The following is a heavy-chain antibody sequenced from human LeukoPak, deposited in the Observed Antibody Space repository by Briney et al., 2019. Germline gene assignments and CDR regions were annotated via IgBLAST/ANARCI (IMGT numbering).Heavy chain of an antibody. Sequence: SETLSLTCTVSGGSISSGSYYWSWIRQPAGKGLEWIGRIYTSGSTNYNPSLKSRATISVDTSKNQFSLKLSSVTAADTAVYYCARSLGITGTPYDYWGQGTLVTVSS. J-gene: IGHJ4*02. V-gene: IGHV4-61*02. CDR2: IYTSGST. CDR3: ARSLGITGTPYDY. CDR1: GGSISSGSYY. D-gene: IGHD1-20*01.